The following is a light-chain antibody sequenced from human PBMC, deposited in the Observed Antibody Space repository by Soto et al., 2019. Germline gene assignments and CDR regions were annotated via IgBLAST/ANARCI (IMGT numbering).Light chain of an antibody. CDR2: DVS. CDR1: SSDVGGYNY. J-gene: IGLJ2*01. Sequence: QSVLTQPASVSGSPGQSITISCTGTSSDVGGYNYVSWYQQHPGKAPKLMIYDVSNRPSGVSNRFSGSKSGNTASLTISGLQAEDEADHYCSSYTSSSTVVFGGGIKVTVL. CDR3: SSYTSSSTVV. V-gene: IGLV2-14*01.